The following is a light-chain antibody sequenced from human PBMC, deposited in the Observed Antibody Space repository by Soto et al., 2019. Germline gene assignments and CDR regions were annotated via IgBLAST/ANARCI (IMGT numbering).Light chain of an antibody. CDR2: GAS. Sequence: EIVLTQSPGTLSLSPGERATLSCRASQSVSASYLGWYQQRPGQAPRLLIYGASSRATGIPDRFSGSGSGTDFTLTISRLXXEXXXXXYCQQYGNSPGTFGQGTKVXIK. J-gene: IGKJ1*01. V-gene: IGKV3-20*01. CDR3: QQYGNSPGT. CDR1: QSVSASY.